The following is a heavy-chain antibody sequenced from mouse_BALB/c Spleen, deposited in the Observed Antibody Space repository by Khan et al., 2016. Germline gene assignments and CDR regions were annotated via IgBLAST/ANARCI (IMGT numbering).Heavy chain of an antibody. CDR2: ITYSGTT. CDR1: GVSITSGY. CDR3: ARAAGSNAFHY. D-gene: IGHD1-1*01. Sequence: EVQLQESGPSLVKPSQTLSLTCSVTGVSITSGYWNWIRKFPGKRLEYMGYITYSGTTYYNPSLKSRISITRDTSKNHYYLQLNSVTTEDTATYYCARAAGSNAFHYWGQGTTLTVSS. V-gene: IGHV3-8*02. J-gene: IGHJ2*01.